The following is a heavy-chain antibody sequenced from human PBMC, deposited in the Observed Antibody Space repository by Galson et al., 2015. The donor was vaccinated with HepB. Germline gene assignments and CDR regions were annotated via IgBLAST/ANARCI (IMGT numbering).Heavy chain of an antibody. J-gene: IGHJ4*02. V-gene: IGHV3-21*01. D-gene: IGHD6-19*01. Sequence: SLRLSCAASGFTFSSYSMNWVRQAPGKGLEWVSSISSSSSYIYYADSVKGRFTISRDNAKNSLYLQMNSLRAEDTAVYYCARVTSSGWYWRDPFDYWGQGTLVTVSS. CDR2: ISSSSSYI. CDR3: ARVTSSGWYWRDPFDY. CDR1: GFTFSSYS.